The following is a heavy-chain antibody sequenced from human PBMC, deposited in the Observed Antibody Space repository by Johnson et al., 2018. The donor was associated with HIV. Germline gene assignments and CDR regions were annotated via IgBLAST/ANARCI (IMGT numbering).Heavy chain of an antibody. CDR2: IRYDGSNK. CDR3: AKGWDPMTKVNTFAFDI. D-gene: IGHD4-11*01. Sequence: QVQLVESGGGVVQPGGSLRLSCAASGFTFSSYGMHWVRQAPGKGLEWVAFIRYDGSNKYYADSVKGRFTISRDNSKNTLYLQMNTLRAEDAAVYYCAKGWDPMTKVNTFAFDIWGQGTMVTVSS. V-gene: IGHV3-30*02. J-gene: IGHJ3*02. CDR1: GFTFSSYG.